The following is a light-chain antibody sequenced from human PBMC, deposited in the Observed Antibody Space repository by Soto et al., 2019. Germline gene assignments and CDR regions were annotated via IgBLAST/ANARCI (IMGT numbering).Light chain of an antibody. CDR2: DAS. Sequence: DIQMTQSPSTLSASVGDRVTITCRASQSIGSSLAWYQQKPGKGPKLLIYDASTLESGVPSRFSGSGFGTEFALTISSLQPDDFATFYCQQYNSYGTFGHGTKREIK. CDR3: QQYNSYGT. V-gene: IGKV1-5*01. J-gene: IGKJ2*01. CDR1: QSIGSS.